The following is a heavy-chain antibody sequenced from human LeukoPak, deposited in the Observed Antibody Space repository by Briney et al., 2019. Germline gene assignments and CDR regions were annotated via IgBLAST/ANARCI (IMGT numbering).Heavy chain of an antibody. Sequence: GGSLRLSCAASGFTFSGSAMHWVRQASGKGLEWVGRIRSKANSYATAYAASVKGRFTISRDDSKNTAYLQMNSLKTEDTAVYYCTSLTVTANDYYYYYMDVWGKGTTVTVSS. CDR3: TSLTVTANDYYYYYMDV. D-gene: IGHD2-21*02. J-gene: IGHJ6*03. V-gene: IGHV3-73*01. CDR1: GFTFSGSA. CDR2: IRSKANSYAT.